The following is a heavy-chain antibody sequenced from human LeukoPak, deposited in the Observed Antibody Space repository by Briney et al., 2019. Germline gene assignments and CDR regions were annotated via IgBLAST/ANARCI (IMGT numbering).Heavy chain of an antibody. V-gene: IGHV3-23*01. D-gene: IGHD3-10*01. Sequence: GGSLRLSCTSSQFTFSSYAMTCVRHAPGKGLECVSAISGSGGNTYYADSLKGRFTISTDNSKNTQYLQMNSLRAEGTALYYSAKDRAYYYDSGSYYDAIDIWGQGTMVTVSS. CDR3: AKDRAYYYDSGSYYDAIDI. CDR2: ISGSGGNT. CDR1: QFTFSSYA. J-gene: IGHJ3*02.